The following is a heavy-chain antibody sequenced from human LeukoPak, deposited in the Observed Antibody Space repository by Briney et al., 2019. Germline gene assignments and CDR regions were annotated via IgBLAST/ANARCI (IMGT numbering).Heavy chain of an antibody. CDR2: ISRSSSYI. D-gene: IGHD1-1*01. J-gene: IGHJ5*02. CDR1: GFTFSSYS. Sequence: KPGGSLRLSCAASGFTFSSYSMNWVRQAPGKGLEWVSSISRSSSYIYYADSVKGRFTISRDNAKNSLYLQMNSLRAEDTAVYYCARDSSPGGRRSWKTNHWGQGTLVTVSS. V-gene: IGHV3-21*01. CDR3: ARDSSPGGRRSWKTNH.